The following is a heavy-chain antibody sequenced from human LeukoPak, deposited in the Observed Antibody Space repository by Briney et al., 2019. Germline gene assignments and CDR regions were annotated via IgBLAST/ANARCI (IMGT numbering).Heavy chain of an antibody. CDR3: ASGVSGSYSAFDY. J-gene: IGHJ4*02. CDR1: GYSISSGYY. CDR2: IYHSGST. D-gene: IGHD1-26*01. Sequence: PSETLSLTCTVSGYSISSGYYWGWIRQPPGKGLEWIGSIYHSGSTYYNPSLKSRVTISVDTSKNQFSLKLSSVTAADTAVYYCASGVSGSYSAFDYWGQGTLVTVSS. V-gene: IGHV4-38-2*02.